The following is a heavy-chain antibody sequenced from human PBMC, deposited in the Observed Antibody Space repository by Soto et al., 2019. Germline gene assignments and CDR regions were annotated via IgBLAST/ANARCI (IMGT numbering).Heavy chain of an antibody. CDR3: ARDLSGCSSTSCCSRSYYYYYGMDV. CDR1: GYTFTSYA. V-gene: IGHV1-3*01. CDR2: INAGNGNT. Sequence: ASVKVSCKASGYTFTSYAMHWVRQAPGQRLEWMGWINAGNGNTKYSQKFQGRVTITRDTSASTAYMELSSLRSEDTAVYYCARDLSGCSSTSCCSRSYYYYYGMDVWGQGTTVTVSS. J-gene: IGHJ6*02. D-gene: IGHD2-2*01.